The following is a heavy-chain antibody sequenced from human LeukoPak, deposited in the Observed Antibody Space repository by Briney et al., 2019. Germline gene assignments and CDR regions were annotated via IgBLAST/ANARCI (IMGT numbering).Heavy chain of an antibody. CDR2: INPSGTGT. CDR3: ATDHSMANTAWWFDP. CDR1: GYTFTGYY. D-gene: IGHD5-24*01. J-gene: IGHJ5*02. Sequence: ASVKVSCTASGYTFTGYYIHWVRQAPGQGLEWMGVINPSGTGTSYAQKFQGRITMSRDTSTSTVYMELSSLRSEDTAFYYCATDHSMANTAWWFDPWGQGTLVTVSS. V-gene: IGHV1-46*01.